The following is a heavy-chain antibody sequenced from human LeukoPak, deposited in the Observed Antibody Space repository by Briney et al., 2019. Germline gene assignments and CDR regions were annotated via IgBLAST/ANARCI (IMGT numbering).Heavy chain of an antibody. CDR1: GFTFSDYN. Sequence: GGSLRLSCAASGFTFSDYNMSWIRQAPGKGLEWVSYISSSGSTIYYADSVKGRFTISRDNAKNSLYLQMNSLRAEDTAVYYCARERALAAAGYYYYGMDVWGQGTTVTVSS. J-gene: IGHJ6*02. V-gene: IGHV3-11*01. CDR3: ARERALAAAGYYYYGMDV. D-gene: IGHD6-13*01. CDR2: ISSSGSTI.